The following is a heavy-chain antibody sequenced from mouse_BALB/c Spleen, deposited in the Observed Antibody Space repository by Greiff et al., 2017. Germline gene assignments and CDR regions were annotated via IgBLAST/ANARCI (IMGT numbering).Heavy chain of an antibody. Sequence: EVHLVESGPGLVKPSQSLSLTCTVTGYSITSDYAWNWIRQFPGNKLEWMGYISYSGSTSYNPSLKSRISITRDTSKNQFFLQLNSVTTEDTATYYCAIYGSSSWFAYWGQGTLVTVSA. CDR3: AIYGSSSWFAY. D-gene: IGHD1-1*01. V-gene: IGHV3-2*02. J-gene: IGHJ3*01. CDR2: ISYSGST. CDR1: GYSITSDYA.